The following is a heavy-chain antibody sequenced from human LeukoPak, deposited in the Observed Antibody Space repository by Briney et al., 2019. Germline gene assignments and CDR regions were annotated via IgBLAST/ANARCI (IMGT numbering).Heavy chain of an antibody. CDR1: GYTFTDYY. D-gene: IGHD1-26*01. CDR3: ARQSGTYWGLDY. V-gene: IGHV1-2*02. Sequence: ASVKVSCKASGYTFTDYYIHWVRQAPGHGLEWLGWMNVKTGATSSAQKFRGRFTMTRDTSIGTASMEFSSLTSDDTAVYYCARQSGTYWGLDYWGQGTLVTVSS. CDR2: MNVKTGAT. J-gene: IGHJ4*02.